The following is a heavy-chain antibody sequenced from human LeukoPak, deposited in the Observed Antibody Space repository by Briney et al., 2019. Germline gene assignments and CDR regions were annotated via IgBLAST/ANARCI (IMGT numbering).Heavy chain of an antibody. CDR2: IYTSGST. J-gene: IGHJ6*02. CDR3: ARERLLWFGELSLGKDYYGMDV. Sequence: SQTLSLTCTVSGGSISSGSYYWSWIRQPAGKGLEWIGRIYTSGSTNYNPSLKSRVTISVDTSKNQFSLKLSSVTAADTAVYYCARERLLWFGELSLGKDYYGMDVWGQGTTVTVSS. D-gene: IGHD3-10*01. CDR1: GGSISSGSYY. V-gene: IGHV4-61*02.